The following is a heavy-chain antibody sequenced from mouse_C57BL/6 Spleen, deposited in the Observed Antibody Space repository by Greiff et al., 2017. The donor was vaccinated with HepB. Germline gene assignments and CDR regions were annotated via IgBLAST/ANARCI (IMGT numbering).Heavy chain of an antibody. V-gene: IGHV14-4*01. CDR2: IDPENGDT. CDR3: TKITTVVATKGYFDV. D-gene: IGHD1-1*01. J-gene: IGHJ1*03. Sequence: EVTLMESGAELVRPGASVKLSCTASGFNIKDDYMHWVQQRPEQGLEWIGWIDPENGDTEYASKFQGKAPIPANTSSNTAYLQLSSLTSEDTAVYYCTKITTVVATKGYFDVWGTGTTVTVAS. CDR1: GFNIKDDY.